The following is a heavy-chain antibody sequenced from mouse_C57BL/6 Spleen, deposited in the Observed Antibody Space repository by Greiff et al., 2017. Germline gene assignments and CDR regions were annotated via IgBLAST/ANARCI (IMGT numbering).Heavy chain of an antibody. Sequence: QVQLQQPGAELVKPGASVKLSCKASGYTFTSYWMHWVKQRPGQGLEWIGMIHPNSGSTNYNEKFKSKATLTVDTSSSTAYMQLSSLTSEDSAVYYCARRPYHYAMDYWGQGTSVTVSS. V-gene: IGHV1-64*01. CDR1: GYTFTSYW. CDR3: ARRPYHYAMDY. CDR2: IHPNSGST. J-gene: IGHJ4*01. D-gene: IGHD2-10*01.